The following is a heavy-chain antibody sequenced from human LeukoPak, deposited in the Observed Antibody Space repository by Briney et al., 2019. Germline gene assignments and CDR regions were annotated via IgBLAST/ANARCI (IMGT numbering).Heavy chain of an antibody. D-gene: IGHD2-2*01. CDR2: INPKSGGS. Sequence: ASVKPSCKAAGYTFTGHYLHWVRQAPGQGLEWMGWINPKSGGSNYAPKFEGRVTMTRDTSITTAYMELHRPTSDDTAVYYCARFYCSISDCYGQTNWFDPWGQGTLVTVSS. CDR1: GYTFTGHY. CDR3: ARFYCSISDCYGQTNWFDP. V-gene: IGHV1-2*02. J-gene: IGHJ5*02.